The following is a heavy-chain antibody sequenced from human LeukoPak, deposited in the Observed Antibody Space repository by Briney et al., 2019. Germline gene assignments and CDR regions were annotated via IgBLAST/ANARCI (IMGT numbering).Heavy chain of an antibody. CDR2: ISGSGDST. CDR3: AKAQETGYYFYAMDV. Sequence: GGSLRLSCTASGFTFGTHAMSWVRQAPGKGLEWVSAISGSGDSTYYADSVKGRFTFSRDNSKNNLFLQMNSLRAEDTAVYYCAKAQETGYYFYAMDVWGQGTTVTVSS. V-gene: IGHV3-23*01. J-gene: IGHJ6*02. CDR1: GFTFGTHA. D-gene: IGHD1-14*01.